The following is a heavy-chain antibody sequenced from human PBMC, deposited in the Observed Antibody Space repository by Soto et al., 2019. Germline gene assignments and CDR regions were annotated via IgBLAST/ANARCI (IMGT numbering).Heavy chain of an antibody. J-gene: IGHJ4*02. Sequence: SLSLTCTVSGGSISSSSYYWGWIRQPPGKGLEWIGSIYYSGSTYYNPSLKSRVTISVDTSKNQFSLKLSSVTAADTAVYYCARRGMVATPFDYWGQGTLVTVS. CDR3: ARRGMVATPFDY. V-gene: IGHV4-39*01. D-gene: IGHD5-12*01. CDR1: GGSISSSSYY. CDR2: IYYSGST.